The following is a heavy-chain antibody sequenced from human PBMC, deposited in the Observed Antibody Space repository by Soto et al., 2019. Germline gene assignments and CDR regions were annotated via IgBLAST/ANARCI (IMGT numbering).Heavy chain of an antibody. D-gene: IGHD4-17*01. CDR1: GFTFGDYA. Sequence: GGSLRLSCTASGFTFGDYAMSWFRQAPGKGLEWVGFIRSKAYGGTTEYAASVKGRFTISRDDSKSIAYLQMNSLKTEDTAVYYCTRDSLATVTTSWNYFDYWGQGTLVTVSS. J-gene: IGHJ4*02. V-gene: IGHV3-49*03. CDR3: TRDSLATVTTSWNYFDY. CDR2: IRSKAYGGTT.